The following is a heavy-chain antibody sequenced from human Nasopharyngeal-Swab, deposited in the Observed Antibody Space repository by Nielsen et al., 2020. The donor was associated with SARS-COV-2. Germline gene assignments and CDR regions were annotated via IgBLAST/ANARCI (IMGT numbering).Heavy chain of an antibody. V-gene: IGHV1-18*01. D-gene: IGHD3-22*01. Sequence: ASVKVSCKASGYTFTSYGISWVRQAPGQGLEWMGWISAYNGNTNHAQKLQGRVTMTTDTSTSTAYMELRSLRSDDTAVYYCARDYYDSSGYYVFDYWGQGTLVTVSS. J-gene: IGHJ4*02. CDR3: ARDYYDSSGYYVFDY. CDR1: GYTFTSYG. CDR2: ISAYNGNT.